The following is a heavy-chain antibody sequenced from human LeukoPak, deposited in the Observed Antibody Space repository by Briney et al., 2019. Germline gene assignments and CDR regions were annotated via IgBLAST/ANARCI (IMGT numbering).Heavy chain of an antibody. V-gene: IGHV4-38-2*02. D-gene: IGHD3-22*01. J-gene: IGHJ4*02. CDR1: GYSISSGYY. CDR3: ARDNYYDSSGYYYLSAFDY. Sequence: SETLSLTCTVSGYSISSGYYWGWIRQPPGKGLEWIGSIYHSGSTYYNPSLKSRVTISVDTSKNQFSLKLSSVTAADTAVYYCARDNYYDSSGYYYLSAFDYWGQGTLVTVSS. CDR2: IYHSGST.